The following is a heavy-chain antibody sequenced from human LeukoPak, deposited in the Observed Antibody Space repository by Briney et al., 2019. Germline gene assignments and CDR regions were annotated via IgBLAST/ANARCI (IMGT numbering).Heavy chain of an antibody. CDR2: VCYTGRT. CDR1: GGSLSGHY. Sequence: SETLPLTCTVSGGSLSGHYWSWIRQPPGKSLEWIGYVCYTGRTKYNPSLQSRVTISIDTSKSQFSLKLTSVTSADTAVYSCARLLDNDISGDPDTFDVWGQGTTVIVSS. CDR3: ARLLDNDISGDPDTFDV. J-gene: IGHJ3*01. D-gene: IGHD3-22*01. V-gene: IGHV4-59*11.